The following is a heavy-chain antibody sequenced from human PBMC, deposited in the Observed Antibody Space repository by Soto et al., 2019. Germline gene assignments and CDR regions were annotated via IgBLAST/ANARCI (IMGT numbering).Heavy chain of an antibody. V-gene: IGHV1-8*01. Sequence: QVQLVQSGAEVKKPGASVKVSCKASGYTFTSYVINWVRQATGQGLEWMGWMNPNSGNTGYAQKFQGRVTMTRNTFISTAYMELSSLRSEDTAVYYCASTPISSYGQSSDYWGQGTLVTVSS. CDR1: GYTFTSYV. J-gene: IGHJ4*02. CDR3: ASTPISSYGQSSDY. D-gene: IGHD5-18*01. CDR2: MNPNSGNT.